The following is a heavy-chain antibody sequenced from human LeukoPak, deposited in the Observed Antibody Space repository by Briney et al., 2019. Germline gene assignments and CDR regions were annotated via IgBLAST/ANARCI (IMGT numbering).Heavy chain of an antibody. J-gene: IGHJ4*02. CDR3: ARGVLYCSGGSCPLYFDY. D-gene: IGHD2-15*01. CDR1: GFTFSSYW. CDR2: IYYSGST. V-gene: IGHV4-59*01. Sequence: PGGSLRLSCAASGFTFSSYWMSWIRQPPGKGLEWIGYIYYSGSTNYNPSLKSRVTISVDTSKNQFSLKLSSVTAADTAVYYCARGVLYCSGGSCPLYFDYWGQGTLVTVSS.